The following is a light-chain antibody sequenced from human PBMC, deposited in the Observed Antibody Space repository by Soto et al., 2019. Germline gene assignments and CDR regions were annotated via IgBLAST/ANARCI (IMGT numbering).Light chain of an antibody. CDR1: QSVSSY. CDR2: DVS. CDR3: QQSSDWPLT. J-gene: IGKJ4*01. Sequence: EIVLTQSPATLSLSPGERATLSCRASQSVSSYLAWYQQRPGQAPRLLIYDVSNGATGIPARFSGSGSGTDFTLTSSSLEPEDFAVYYCQQSSDWPLTFGGGTKVEIK. V-gene: IGKV3-11*01.